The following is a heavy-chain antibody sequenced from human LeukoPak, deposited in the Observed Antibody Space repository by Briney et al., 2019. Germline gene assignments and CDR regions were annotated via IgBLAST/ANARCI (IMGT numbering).Heavy chain of an antibody. CDR1: GYTLTELS. CDR3: ARGLVVTMGNWFDP. J-gene: IGHJ5*02. Sequence: ASVKVSCKVSGYTLTELSMHWVRQAPGQGLEWMGIINPSGGSTSYAQKFQGRVTMTRDASTSTVYMELSSLRSEDTAVYYCARGLVVTMGNWFDPWGQGTLVTVSS. V-gene: IGHV1-46*01. CDR2: INPSGGST. D-gene: IGHD2-2*01.